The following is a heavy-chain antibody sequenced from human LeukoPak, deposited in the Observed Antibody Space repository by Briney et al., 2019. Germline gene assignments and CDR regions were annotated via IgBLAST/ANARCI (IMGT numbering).Heavy chain of an antibody. CDR3: IKERYSGNYYFDY. CDR1: RFTFSSYG. V-gene: IGHV3-30*18. CDR2: ISYDGSNK. D-gene: IGHD1-26*01. J-gene: IGHJ4*02. Sequence: PGRSLRLSCAASRFTFSSYGMHWVRQAPGKGLEWVAVISYDGSNKYYAESVKGRFTTSRDNSKNTLYLQMDSLRVEDTAVYYCIKERYSGNYYFDYWGQGTLVTVSS.